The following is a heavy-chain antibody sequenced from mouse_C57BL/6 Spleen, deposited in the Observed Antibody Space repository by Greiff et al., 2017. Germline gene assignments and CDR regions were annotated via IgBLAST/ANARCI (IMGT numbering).Heavy chain of an antibody. Sequence: EVKLVESGGGLVQPGGSLSLSCAASGFTFTDYSMSWVRQPPGKALEWLGFIRNKANGYTTEYSASVKGRFTISRANSQSFLYLRMNALGAEDRDTCDCASYAYFTFDDWGTGTTLTVSS. CDR2: IRNKANGYTT. CDR1: GFTFTDYS. D-gene: IGHD2-10*01. J-gene: IGHJ2*01. V-gene: IGHV7-3*01. CDR3: ASYAYFTFDD.